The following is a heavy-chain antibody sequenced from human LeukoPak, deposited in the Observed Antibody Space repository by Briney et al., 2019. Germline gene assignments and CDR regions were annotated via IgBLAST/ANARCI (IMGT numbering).Heavy chain of an antibody. Sequence: QPGGSLRLSCAASGFTFSSYAMSWVRQAPGKGLEWVSAISGSGGSTYYADSVKGRFTISRDNSKNTLYLQMNSLRAEDTAVYYCSLMIVVVITPRWDQGTLVTVSS. D-gene: IGHD3-22*01. CDR1: GFTFSSYA. V-gene: IGHV3-23*01. CDR2: ISGSGGST. CDR3: SLMIVVVITPR. J-gene: IGHJ4*02.